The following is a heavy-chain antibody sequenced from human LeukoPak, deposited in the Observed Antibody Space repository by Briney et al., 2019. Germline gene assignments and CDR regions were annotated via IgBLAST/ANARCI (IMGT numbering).Heavy chain of an antibody. Sequence: PSETLSLTCTVSGGSISSYYWSWIRQPPGQGLEWIGYIYYSGSTNYNPPLKRRVTISLHTSKQQSSLKLSSGTAADTAVYYCARGYYDSSTVFWYYYYMDVWGKGTTVTVSS. CDR3: ARGYYDSSTVFWYYYYMDV. J-gene: IGHJ6*03. CDR1: GGSISSYY. CDR2: IYYSGST. D-gene: IGHD3-22*01. V-gene: IGHV4-59*01.